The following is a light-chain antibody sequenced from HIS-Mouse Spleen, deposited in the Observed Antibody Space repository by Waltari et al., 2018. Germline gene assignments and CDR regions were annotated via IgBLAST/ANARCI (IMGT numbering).Light chain of an antibody. CDR2: EGS. CDR1: RSDVGSYHL. CDR3: CSYAGSSTWV. Sequence: QSALTQPASVSGSPGQSITIPCTGTRSDVGSYHLVSWYQQHPGKAPKLMIYEGSKRPSGVSNRFSGSKSGNTASLTISGLQAEDEADYYCCSYAGSSTWVFGGGTKLTVI. J-gene: IGLJ3*02. V-gene: IGLV2-23*01.